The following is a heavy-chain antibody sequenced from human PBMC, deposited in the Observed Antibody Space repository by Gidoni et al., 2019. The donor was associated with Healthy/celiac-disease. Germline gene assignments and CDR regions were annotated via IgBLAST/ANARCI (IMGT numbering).Heavy chain of an antibody. CDR1: GFTFSSYA. Sequence: VQLVESGGGLVQPGGSLRLSCAASGFTFSSYAMHWVRQAPGKGLEYVSAISSNGGSTYYANSVKGRFTISRDNSKKTLYLQMGSLRAEDMAVYYCARDEGYSYGLLDYWGQGTLVTVSS. V-gene: IGHV3-64*01. CDR3: ARDEGYSYGLLDY. D-gene: IGHD5-18*01. J-gene: IGHJ4*02. CDR2: ISSNGGST.